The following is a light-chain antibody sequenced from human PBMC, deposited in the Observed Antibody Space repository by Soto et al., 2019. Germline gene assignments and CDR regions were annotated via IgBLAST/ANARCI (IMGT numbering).Light chain of an antibody. Sequence: DIQMTQSPSTLSASVGDRVTITCRASPSISSWLAWYQQKPGKAPKLLIYDASSLESGVPSRFSGSGSGTEFTLTISSLQHDDFATYYCQQYNSYLRTFGQGTKVEIK. CDR3: QQYNSYLRT. V-gene: IGKV1-5*01. CDR1: PSISSW. CDR2: DAS. J-gene: IGKJ1*01.